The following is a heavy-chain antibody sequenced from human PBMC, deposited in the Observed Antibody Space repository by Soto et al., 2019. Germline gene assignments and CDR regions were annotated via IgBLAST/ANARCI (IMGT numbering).Heavy chain of an antibody. CDR3: AREDSSGWSY. J-gene: IGHJ4*02. CDR2: ISPTGGTP. D-gene: IGHD6-19*01. Sequence: QVQLVQSGAEVKKPGASVKVSCKASGYTFTSYYMHWVRQAPGQGHEWMGIISPTGGTPTYAQKVQGRVTMTRDTSRSTVYMELSSLRSEDTAVYYCAREDSSGWSYWGQGTLVTVSS. CDR1: GYTFTSYY. V-gene: IGHV1-46*04.